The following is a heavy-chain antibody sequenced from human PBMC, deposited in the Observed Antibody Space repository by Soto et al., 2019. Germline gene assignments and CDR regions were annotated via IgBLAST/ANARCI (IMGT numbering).Heavy chain of an antibody. D-gene: IGHD5-18*01. CDR1: GYTFTTYY. J-gene: IGHJ6*02. CDR3: ARRAYNYANMDV. CDR2: INPSGGST. Sequence: QVQLVQSGAEVKKPGASVKVSCETSGYTFTTYYMHWVRRAPGQGLEWMGMINPSGGSTSYAQKFQGRVTMTRDTSTRTIHMELSSLRRDDTAIYYCARRAYNYANMDVWGQGTTVTVSS. V-gene: IGHV1-46*01.